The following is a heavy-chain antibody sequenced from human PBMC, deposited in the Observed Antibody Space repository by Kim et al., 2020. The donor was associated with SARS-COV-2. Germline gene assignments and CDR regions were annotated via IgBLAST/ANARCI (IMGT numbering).Heavy chain of an antibody. D-gene: IGHD3-22*01. CDR2: IYDSGST. V-gene: IGHV4-39*01. CDR1: GGSISSSSYY. CDR3: ARHLDYYDSSGYYGYFQQ. J-gene: IGHJ1*01. Sequence: SETLSLTCTVSGGSISSSSYYWGWIRQPPGKGLEWIGSIYDSGSTYYNPSLKSRVTISVDTSKNQFSLKLSSVTAADTAVYYCARHLDYYDSSGYYGYFQQWGQGTLVTVSS.